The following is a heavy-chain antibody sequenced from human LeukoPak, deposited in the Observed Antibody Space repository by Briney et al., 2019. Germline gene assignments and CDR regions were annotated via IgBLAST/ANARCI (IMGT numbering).Heavy chain of an antibody. D-gene: IGHD3/OR15-3a*01. CDR2: ISSKSGYI. CDR3: ARVRTAYYPDY. Sequence: PGGSLRLSCVASGFTFDTYTMNWVRQAPGKGLEWVSSISSKSGYIHYADSVEGRFIISRDNAKNSLSLQMNSLRAEDTAVYYCARVRTAYYPDYWGQGTLVTVSS. V-gene: IGHV3-21*01. J-gene: IGHJ4*02. CDR1: GFTFDTYT.